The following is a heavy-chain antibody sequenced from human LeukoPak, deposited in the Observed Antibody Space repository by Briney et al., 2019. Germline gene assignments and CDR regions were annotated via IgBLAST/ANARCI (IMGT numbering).Heavy chain of an antibody. CDR2: INPSGGST. V-gene: IGHV1-46*01. D-gene: IGHD2-2*01. Sequence: ASVKVSCKASGYTFTSYYMHWVRQAPGQGLEWMGIINPSGGSTSYAQKFQGRVTMTRDMSTSTVYMELSSLRSKDTAVYYCARDLYCSSTSCPPDNWFDPWGQGTLVTVSS. CDR1: GYTFTSYY. CDR3: ARDLYCSSTSCPPDNWFDP. J-gene: IGHJ5*02.